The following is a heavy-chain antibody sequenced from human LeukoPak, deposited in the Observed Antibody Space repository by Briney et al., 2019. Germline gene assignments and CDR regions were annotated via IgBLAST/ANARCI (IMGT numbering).Heavy chain of an antibody. D-gene: IGHD3-10*01. CDR2: IYYSGST. Sequence: PSETLSLTCTVSGGSISSYYWSWIRQPPGKGLEWIGYIYYSGSTNYNPSLKSRVTISVDTSKNQFSLKLSSVTAADTAVYYCARAPAMVRGVIRDYWGQGTLVTVSS. V-gene: IGHV4-59*01. CDR1: GGSISSYY. CDR3: ARAPAMVRGVIRDY. J-gene: IGHJ4*02.